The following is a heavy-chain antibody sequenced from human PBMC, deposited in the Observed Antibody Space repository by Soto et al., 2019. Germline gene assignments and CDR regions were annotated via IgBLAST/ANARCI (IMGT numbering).Heavy chain of an antibody. CDR2: XYYSGXP. D-gene: IGHD4-17*01. Sequence: XXTLSLTCTVSRCSITSYYWSWIRQPPGKGLEWIGYXYYSGXPNYHHYLKRXXTISVDTXXNQFSLKLSTVTAADTAVYYCASSYGEDGRFDPWGQGTLVTVPS. V-gene: IGHV4-59*01. CDR3: ASSYGEDGRFDP. J-gene: IGHJ5*02. CDR1: RCSITSYY.